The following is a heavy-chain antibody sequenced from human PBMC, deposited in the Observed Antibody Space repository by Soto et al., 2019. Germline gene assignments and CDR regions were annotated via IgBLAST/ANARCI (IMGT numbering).Heavy chain of an antibody. J-gene: IGHJ4*02. CDR2: IYHSGST. Sequence: QLQLQESGSGLVKPSPTLSLTCAVSGGSSSSGGYSWSCIRQPPGKGLEWIGYIYHSGSTYYNPSLKSRVTISVDRSKNQFSLKLSSVTAADTAVYSCARVPDYWGQGTLVTVSS. CDR1: GGSSSSGGYS. V-gene: IGHV4-30-2*01. CDR3: ARVPDY.